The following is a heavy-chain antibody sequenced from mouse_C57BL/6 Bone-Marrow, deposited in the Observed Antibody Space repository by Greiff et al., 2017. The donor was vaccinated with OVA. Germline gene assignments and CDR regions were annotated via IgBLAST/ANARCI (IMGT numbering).Heavy chain of an antibody. Sequence: EVMLVESGGGLVKPGGSLKLSCEASGFTFSDYGMHWVRQAPEKGLEWVAYISSGSSTIYYTDTVKGRFTIYRDNAKNTLFLQMTSLRSEVTARYYCARPVDYGYAWFAYWGQGTLVTVSA. CDR3: ARPVDYGYAWFAY. D-gene: IGHD2-2*01. CDR2: ISSGSSTI. J-gene: IGHJ3*01. V-gene: IGHV5-17*01. CDR1: GFTFSDYG.